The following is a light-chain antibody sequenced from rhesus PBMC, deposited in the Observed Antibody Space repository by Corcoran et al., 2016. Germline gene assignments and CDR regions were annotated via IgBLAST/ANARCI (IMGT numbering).Light chain of an antibody. J-gene: IGKJ4*01. V-gene: IGKV1-37*01. Sequence: DIQMTQSPSSLSTSVGDTVTITCRASQGISRYLAWYQQKPGKAPKPLKYSASNLESGVPSRFSGSGAGTEFTLTISSLQPEDFATYYCQQYNSAPLTCGGGTKVEIK. CDR3: QQYNSAPLT. CDR2: SAS. CDR1: QGISRY.